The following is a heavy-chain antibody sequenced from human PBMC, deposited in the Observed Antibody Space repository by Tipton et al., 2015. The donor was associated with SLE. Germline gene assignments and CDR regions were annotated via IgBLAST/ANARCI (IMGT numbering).Heavy chain of an antibody. CDR2: IYSGGST. D-gene: IGHD4-17*01. CDR1: GFTFSRYA. CDR3: AKDKRPTVTTRYDYYYGMDV. J-gene: IGHJ6*02. V-gene: IGHV3-23*03. Sequence: SLRLSCAASGFTFSRYAMSWVRQAPGKGLEWVSLIYSGGSTYYADSVKGRFTISRDNSKNTLYLQMNSLRAEDTAVYYCAKDKRPTVTTRYDYYYGMDVWGQGTTVTVSS.